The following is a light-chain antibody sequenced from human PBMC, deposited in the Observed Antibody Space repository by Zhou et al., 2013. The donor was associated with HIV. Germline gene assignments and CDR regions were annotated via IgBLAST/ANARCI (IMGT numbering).Light chain of an antibody. J-gene: IGLJ1*01. CDR1: KLGGKY. CDR3: QAWDTSTAPYV. CDR2: EDS. Sequence: SYELTQPPSVSVSPGQTVSITCSGDKLGGKYVSWYQQKPGQSPLLVMYEDSKRPSGIPERFSGSNSGNTATLTISGTQAMDEADYYCQAWDTSTAPYVFGTGTKVTIL. V-gene: IGLV3-1*01.